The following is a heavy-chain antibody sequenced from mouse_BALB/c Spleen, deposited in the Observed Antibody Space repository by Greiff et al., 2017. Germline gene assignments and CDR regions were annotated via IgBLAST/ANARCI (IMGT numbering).Heavy chain of an antibody. V-gene: IGHV1S132*01. CDR1: GYTFTSYW. J-gene: IGHJ2*01. D-gene: IGHD2-1*01. Sequence: QVQLQQSGAELVKPGASVKLSCKTSGYTFTSYWIQWVKQRPGQGLGWIGEIFPGTGTTYYNEKFKGKATLTIDTSSSTAYMQLSSLTSEDSAVYFCATYGNDYLDYWGQGTTLTVSS. CDR2: IFPGTGTT. CDR3: ATYGNDYLDY.